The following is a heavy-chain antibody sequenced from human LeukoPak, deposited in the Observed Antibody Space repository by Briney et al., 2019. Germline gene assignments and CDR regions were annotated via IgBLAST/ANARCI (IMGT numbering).Heavy chain of an antibody. D-gene: IGHD3-10*01. CDR1: GGSISSYY. V-gene: IGHV4-59*01. CDR2: IYYSGST. CDR3: AREVEGMYYYGSGNWFDP. J-gene: IGHJ5*02. Sequence: SETLSLTCTVSGGSISSYYWSWIRQPPGKGLEWIGYIYYSGSTNYNPSLKSRVTISVDTSKNQFSLKLSSVTAADTAVYYCAREVEGMYYYGSGNWFDPWGQGTLVTVSS.